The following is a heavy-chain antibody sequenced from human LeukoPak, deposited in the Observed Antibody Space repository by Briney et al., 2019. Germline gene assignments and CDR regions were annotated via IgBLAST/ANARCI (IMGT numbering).Heavy chain of an antibody. Sequence: GGSLRLSCAASGFTFSSAWMTWVRQAPGKGLEWVGRIKSKTGGGTAEYAAPVKGRFTISRDDSQNTMYMQMNSLKAEDTAVYYCTTAPDSMDCWGQGTLVTVSS. D-gene: IGHD3/OR15-3a*01. CDR1: GFTFSSAW. J-gene: IGHJ4*02. CDR2: IKSKTGGGTA. CDR3: TTAPDSMDC. V-gene: IGHV3-15*01.